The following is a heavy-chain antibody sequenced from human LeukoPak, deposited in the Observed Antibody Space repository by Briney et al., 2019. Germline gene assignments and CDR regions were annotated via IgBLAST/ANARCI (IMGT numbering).Heavy chain of an antibody. V-gene: IGHV3-74*01. CDR3: TRAYYGDLY. D-gene: IGHD4-17*01. CDR1: GFTFSSYW. CDR2: INSDGSDT. Sequence: PGGSLRLSCAASGFTFSSYWMHWVSQAPGKGLVWVSRINSDGSDTTYADSVKGRFTISRDNAKNTLYLQMNSLRAEDMAVYYCTRAYYGDLYWGQGTLVTVSS. J-gene: IGHJ4*02.